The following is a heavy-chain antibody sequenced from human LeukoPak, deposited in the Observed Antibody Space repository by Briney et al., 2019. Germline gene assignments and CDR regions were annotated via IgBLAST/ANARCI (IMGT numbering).Heavy chain of an antibody. CDR2: ISSSGSTI. CDR3: AVLTYQLLDYYFDY. Sequence: PGGSLRLSCAASGFIFSSYSMNLVRQAPGKGLEWVSYISSSGSTIYYADSVKGRFTISRDNAKNSLYLQMNSLRAEDTAVYYCAVLTYQLLDYYFDYWGQGTLVTVSS. V-gene: IGHV3-48*01. D-gene: IGHD2-2*01. J-gene: IGHJ4*02. CDR1: GFIFSSYS.